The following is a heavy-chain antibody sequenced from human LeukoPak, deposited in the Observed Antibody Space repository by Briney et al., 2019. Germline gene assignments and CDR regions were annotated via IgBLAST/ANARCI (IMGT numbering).Heavy chain of an antibody. CDR1: GGSISSSSYY. J-gene: IGHJ5*02. Sequence: SETLSLTCTVSGGSISSSSYYWGWIRQPPGKGLEWIGSIYYSGSTYYNPSLKSRVTISVDTSKNRFSLKLSSVTAADTAVYYCARHSTIFGVVGGFDPWGQGTLVTVSS. CDR2: IYYSGST. CDR3: ARHSTIFGVVGGFDP. D-gene: IGHD3-3*01. V-gene: IGHV4-39*01.